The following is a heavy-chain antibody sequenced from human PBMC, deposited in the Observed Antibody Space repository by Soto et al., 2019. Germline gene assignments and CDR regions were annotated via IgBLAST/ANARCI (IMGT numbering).Heavy chain of an antibody. CDR2: ISSNGGST. J-gene: IGHJ4*02. Sequence: EVQLVESGGGLVQPGGSLRLSCSASGFTFSSYAMHWVRQAPGKGLEYVSAISSNGGSTYYADSVKGRFTISRDNSKNTLYLQMSSLRAEDTAVYYCVTQLKLELTISRAFDYWGQGTLVTVSS. CDR1: GFTFSSYA. V-gene: IGHV3-64D*06. D-gene: IGHD1-7*01. CDR3: VTQLKLELTISRAFDY.